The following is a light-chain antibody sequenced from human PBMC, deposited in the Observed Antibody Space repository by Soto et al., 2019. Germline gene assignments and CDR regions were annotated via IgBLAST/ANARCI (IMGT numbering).Light chain of an antibody. CDR3: ATWDDSLSGPV. J-gene: IGLJ2*01. Sequence: QSVLTQPPSASGAPGQRVTISCSGSSSNIGGNYVYWYQQLPGTAPKLLIYRDNQRPSGVPDRFSGSKSGTSASLAISGLRSEDEADYYCATWDDSLSGPVFGGGTKLTVL. CDR2: RDN. V-gene: IGLV1-47*01. CDR1: SSNIGGNY.